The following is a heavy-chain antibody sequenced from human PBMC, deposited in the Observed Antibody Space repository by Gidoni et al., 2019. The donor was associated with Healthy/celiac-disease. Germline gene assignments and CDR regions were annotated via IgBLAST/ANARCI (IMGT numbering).Heavy chain of an antibody. Sequence: VQLQESGPGLVQPSETLSLTCTLSGGSISSYDWCWIRQPPGKGLEWIGYIYYSGSTNYNPALKSRVTISVDTSKNQFSLELSSVTAADTAVYYCASSYYYGSGSIDYWGQGTLVTVSS. CDR2: IYYSGST. D-gene: IGHD3-10*01. CDR3: ASSYYYGSGSIDY. CDR1: GGSISSYD. V-gene: IGHV4-59*01. J-gene: IGHJ4*02.